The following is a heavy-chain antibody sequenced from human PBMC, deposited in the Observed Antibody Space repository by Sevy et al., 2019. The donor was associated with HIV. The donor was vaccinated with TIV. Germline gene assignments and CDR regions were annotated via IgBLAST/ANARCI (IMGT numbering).Heavy chain of an antibody. V-gene: IGHV3-30*02. J-gene: IGHJ4*02. CDR3: AKHGDYGKYFDY. CDR2: IRYDGSNK. D-gene: IGHD4-17*01. Sequence: QLGGSLRLSCAASGFTFSSYGMHWVRQAPGKGLEWVAFIRYDGSNKYYADSVKGRFTISRDNSKNTLYLQMNSLRAEDSAVYYCAKHGDYGKYFDYWGQGTLVTVSS. CDR1: GFTFSSYG.